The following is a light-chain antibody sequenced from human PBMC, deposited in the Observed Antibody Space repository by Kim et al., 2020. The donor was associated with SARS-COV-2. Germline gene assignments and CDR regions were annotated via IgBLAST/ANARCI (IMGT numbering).Light chain of an antibody. J-gene: IGKJ2*01. CDR1: QSISNY. CDR3: QQSYSTLQT. CDR2: AAS. V-gene: IGKV1-39*01. Sequence: DIQMTQSPSSLSASVGDRVTITCQASQSISNYLNWYQQKPGKAPKLLISAASSLQSGVPSRFSGSGSGTDFTLTISSLQPEDFATYYCQQSYSTLQTFGQGTKLEI.